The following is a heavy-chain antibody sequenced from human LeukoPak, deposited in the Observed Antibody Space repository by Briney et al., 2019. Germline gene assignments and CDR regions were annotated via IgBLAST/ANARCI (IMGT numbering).Heavy chain of an antibody. CDR1: GGSISNGGYS. D-gene: IGHD3-10*01. J-gene: IGHJ4*02. CDR2: IYHSGTT. V-gene: IGHV4-30-2*01. CDR3: ARNYYGSGSFYVHN. Sequence: SETLSLTCAVSGGSISNGGYSWSWIRQPPGKGLEWIGFIYHSGTTHYNPPLKSRLTFSLDKSKNQFSLKLTSVTAADTALYYCARNYYGSGSFYVHNWGQGTLDTVSS.